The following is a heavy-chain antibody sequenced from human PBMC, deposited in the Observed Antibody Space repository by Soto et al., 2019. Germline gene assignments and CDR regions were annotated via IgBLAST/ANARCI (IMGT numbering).Heavy chain of an antibody. CDR3: ARDWPHWDSSGSPLDY. CDR1: GYTFTSYA. V-gene: IGHV1-3*01. CDR2: INAGNGNT. Sequence: GASVKVSCKASGYTFTSYAMHWVRQAPGQRLEWMGWINAGNGNTKYSQKFQGRVTMTRDTSTRTVYMELSSLRSEDTAVYYCARDWPHWDSSGSPLDYWGQGTQVTVSS. D-gene: IGHD3-22*01. J-gene: IGHJ4*02.